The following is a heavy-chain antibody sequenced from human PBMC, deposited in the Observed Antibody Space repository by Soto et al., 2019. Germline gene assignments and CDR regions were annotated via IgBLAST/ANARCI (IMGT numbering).Heavy chain of an antibody. D-gene: IGHD2-2*01. CDR2: ISYDGSNK. Sequence: QRVSCRVAGFPCGSYAIHLVRQAPGKGLEWVAVISYDGSNKYYADSVKGRFTISRDNSKNTLYLQMNSLRAEDTAVYYCASVPSSLTRFAFWGQRTLVIVSS. CDR3: ASVPSSLTRFAF. CDR1: GFPCGSYA. V-gene: IGHV3-30-3*01. J-gene: IGHJ4*02.